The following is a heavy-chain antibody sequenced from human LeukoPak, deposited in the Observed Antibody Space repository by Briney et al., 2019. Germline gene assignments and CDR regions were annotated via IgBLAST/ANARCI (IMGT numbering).Heavy chain of an antibody. CDR3: AGMLLGGSGNKGC. Sequence: SETLSLTCTVSGGSINSFYWSWIRQPPGKGLEWIGYIYYSGSTTYNPSLKSRVTISLDTSKNQFSLKLNSVTAADTAVYYCAGMLLGGSGNKGCWGPGNLVTGPS. D-gene: IGHD3-10*01. J-gene: IGHJ4*02. CDR1: GGSINSFY. V-gene: IGHV4-59*08. CDR2: IYYSGST.